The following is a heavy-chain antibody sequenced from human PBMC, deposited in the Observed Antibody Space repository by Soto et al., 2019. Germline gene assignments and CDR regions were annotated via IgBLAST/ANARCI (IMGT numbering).Heavy chain of an antibody. D-gene: IGHD5-18*01. CDR1: GGSISSDY. CDR3: ARLAYTSGFTFDY. V-gene: IGHV4-59*01. J-gene: IGHJ4*02. Sequence: PSETLSLTCTVSGGSISSDYGTWIRQPPGERLEWIGYIYYNGNTNYNSSLKSRVTISIDTSKNQFSLKLNSVTAADTAVYFCARLAYTSGFTFDYWGRGTLVTVSS. CDR2: IYYNGNT.